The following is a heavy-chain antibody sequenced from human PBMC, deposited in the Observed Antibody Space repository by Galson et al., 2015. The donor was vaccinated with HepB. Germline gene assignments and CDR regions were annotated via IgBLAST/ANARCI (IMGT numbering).Heavy chain of an antibody. CDR2: ISAYNGNT. CDR3: ARDKLDHSSPWLYYYGMDV. J-gene: IGHJ6*02. V-gene: IGHV1-18*04. CDR1: GYTFTSYG. Sequence: SVKVSCKASGYTFTSYGISWVRQAPGQGLEWMGWISAYNGNTNYAQKLQGRVTMTTDTSTSTAYMELRSLRSDDTAVYYCARDKLDHSSPWLYYYGMDVWGQGTTVTVSS. D-gene: IGHD6-6*01.